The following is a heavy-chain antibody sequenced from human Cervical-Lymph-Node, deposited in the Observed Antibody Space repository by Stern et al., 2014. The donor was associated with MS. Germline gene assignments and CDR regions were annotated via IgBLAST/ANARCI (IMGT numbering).Heavy chain of an antibody. D-gene: IGHD3-22*01. CDR1: GYTFSNFW. Sequence: QLVESGAEVKKPGESLKISCRTSGYTFSNFWIGWGRQMPGKGLEWMGVIYPADSDTTYSPSFQGQVTISADESISTASLQWRSLKASDTAMYYCVRRRDSAGYDTFDLWGQGTMLIVSS. J-gene: IGHJ3*01. CDR3: VRRRDSAGYDTFDL. V-gene: IGHV5-51*01. CDR2: IYPADSDT.